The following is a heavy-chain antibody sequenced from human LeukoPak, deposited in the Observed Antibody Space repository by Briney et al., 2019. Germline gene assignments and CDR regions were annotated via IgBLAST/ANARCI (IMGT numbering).Heavy chain of an antibody. CDR2: ISSSGSTI. CDR1: GFTFSSYE. V-gene: IGHV3-48*03. D-gene: IGHD3-22*01. CDR3: ARSYYDSSGYYNWFDP. J-gene: IGHJ5*02. Sequence: PGGSLRLSCAASGFTFSSYEMNWVRQAPGKGLEWVSYISSSGSTIYYADSVKGRFTTSRDNAKNSLYLQMNSLRAEDTAVYYCARSYYDSSGYYNWFDPWGQGTLVTVSS.